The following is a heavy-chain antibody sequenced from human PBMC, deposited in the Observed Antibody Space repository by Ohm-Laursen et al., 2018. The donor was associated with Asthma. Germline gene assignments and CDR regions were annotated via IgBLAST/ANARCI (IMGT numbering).Heavy chain of an antibody. CDR2: ISYDGSNK. V-gene: IGHV3-30-3*01. Sequence: SLRLSCTASGFTFSSYAMHWVRQAPGKGLEWVAVISYDGSNKYYADSVKGRFTISRDNSKNTLYLQMNSLRAEDTAVYYCARGNTYYDFWSGPSTLPANDYWGQGTLVTVSS. CDR1: GFTFSSYA. CDR3: ARGNTYYDFWSGPSTLPANDY. D-gene: IGHD3-3*01. J-gene: IGHJ4*02.